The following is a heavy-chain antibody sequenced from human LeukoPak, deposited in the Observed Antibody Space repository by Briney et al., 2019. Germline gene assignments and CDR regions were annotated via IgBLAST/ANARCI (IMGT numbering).Heavy chain of an antibody. CDR2: IYYSGST. J-gene: IGHJ5*02. CDR1: GGSISSNSYY. V-gene: IGHV4-39*07. CDR3: VRAGGFTMVRGAVNNWFDP. D-gene: IGHD3-10*01. Sequence: SETLSLTCTVSGGSISSNSYYWGWIRQPPGKGLEWSGSIYYSGSTYYDPSLESRVSVSVDTSKNQFSLRLSSVTAADTAVYYCVRAGGFTMVRGAVNNWFDPWGQGTLVTVSS.